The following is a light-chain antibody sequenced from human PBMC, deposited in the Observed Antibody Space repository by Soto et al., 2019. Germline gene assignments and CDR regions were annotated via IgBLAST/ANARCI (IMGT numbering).Light chain of an antibody. Sequence: SYELTQPPSVSVSPGQTARITCSGDALPKQFAYWYQQKPGQAPVLLIYKDTERPSGIPERFSGSRSGTTVTLTISGVQAEDEADYYCQSADSSGTYVFGTGTKRTVL. CDR1: ALPKQF. CDR2: KDT. V-gene: IGLV3-25*03. CDR3: QSADSSGTYV. J-gene: IGLJ1*01.